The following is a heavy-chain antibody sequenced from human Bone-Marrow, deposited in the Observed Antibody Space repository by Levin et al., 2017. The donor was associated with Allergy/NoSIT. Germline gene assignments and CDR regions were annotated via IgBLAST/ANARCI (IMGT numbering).Heavy chain of an antibody. J-gene: IGHJ6*03. V-gene: IGHV3-21*01. CDR3: ARIGYCSSTSCPNRKTYYYYYYMDV. CDR1: GFTFSSYS. CDR2: ISSSSSYI. Sequence: AGGSLRLSCAASGFTFSSYSMNWVRQAPGKGLEWVSSISSSSSYIYYADSVKGRFTISRDNAKNSLYLQMNSLRAEDTAMYYCARIGYCSSTSCPNRKTYYYYYYMDVWGKGTTVTVSS. D-gene: IGHD2-2*01.